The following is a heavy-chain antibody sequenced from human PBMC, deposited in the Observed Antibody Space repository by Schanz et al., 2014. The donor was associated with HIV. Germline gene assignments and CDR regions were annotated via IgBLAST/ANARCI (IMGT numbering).Heavy chain of an antibody. CDR1: GFTFSTFA. D-gene: IGHD2-15*01. J-gene: IGHJ4*02. V-gene: IGHV3-21*02. CDR3: ATTFCFGGSCHTGPFDH. Sequence: EVQLVESGGGLVKPGGSLRLSCAASGFTFSTFAMNWVRQAPGKGLEWVSTISGGGGDRYYADSVKGRFAISRDNAKNSLFLHMNSLRAEDTALYFCATTFCFGGSCHTGPFDHWGRGTLVTVSS. CDR2: ISGGGGDR.